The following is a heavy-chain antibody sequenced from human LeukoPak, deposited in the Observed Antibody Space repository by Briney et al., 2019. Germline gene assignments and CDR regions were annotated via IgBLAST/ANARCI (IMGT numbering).Heavy chain of an antibody. Sequence: PGGSLRLSCAASGFTVSSNYMSWVRQAPGKGLEWVSAISGSGGSTYYADSVKGRFTISRDNSKNTLYLQMNSLRAEDTAVYYCAKEDNWNYAGDYWGQGTLVTVSS. CDR1: GFTVSSNY. V-gene: IGHV3-23*01. D-gene: IGHD1-7*01. CDR2: ISGSGGST. CDR3: AKEDNWNYAGDY. J-gene: IGHJ4*02.